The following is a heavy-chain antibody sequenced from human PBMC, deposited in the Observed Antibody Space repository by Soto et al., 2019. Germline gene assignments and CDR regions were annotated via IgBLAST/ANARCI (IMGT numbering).Heavy chain of an antibody. J-gene: IGHJ6*03. CDR3: VRHHTRNSYYYYMDV. V-gene: IGHV4-39*01. D-gene: IGHD2-2*02. Sequence: QLQLQESGPGLVKPSETLSLTCTVSGGSISNSNYYWGWIRQTPGEGLEWIATVYYIGSTYYNPSLKSRVTISVDTSQNQFSLKLSSVTAADTAVYYCVRHHTRNSYYYYMDVWGKGTTVTVSS. CDR2: VYYIGST. CDR1: GGSISNSNYY.